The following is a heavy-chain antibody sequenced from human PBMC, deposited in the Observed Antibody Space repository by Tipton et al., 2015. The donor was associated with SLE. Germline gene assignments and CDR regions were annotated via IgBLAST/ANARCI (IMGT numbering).Heavy chain of an antibody. CDR3: TILDCSSTSCPAY. CDR1: GGSFSGYY. D-gene: IGHD2-2*01. Sequence: TLSLTCAVYGGSFSGYYWSWIRQPPGKGLEWIGEINHSGSTNYNPSLKSRVTISVDTSKNQFSLKLSSVTAADTAVYYCTILDCSSTSCPAYWGQGTLVTVSS. CDR2: INHSGST. J-gene: IGHJ4*02. V-gene: IGHV4-34*01.